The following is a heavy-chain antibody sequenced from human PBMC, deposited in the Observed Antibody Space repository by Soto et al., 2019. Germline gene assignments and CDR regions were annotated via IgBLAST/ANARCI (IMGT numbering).Heavy chain of an antibody. J-gene: IGHJ4*02. D-gene: IGHD6-19*01. CDR1: GFTFSSYG. V-gene: IGHV3-30*03. CDR2: ISYDGSNK. CDR3: AGTVAGTGGFDY. Sequence: GGSLRLSCAASGFTFSSYGMHWVRQAPGKGLEWVAVISYDGSNKYYADSVKGRFTISRDNSKNTLYLQMNSLRAEDTAVYYCAGTVAGTGGFDYWGQGTLVTVSS.